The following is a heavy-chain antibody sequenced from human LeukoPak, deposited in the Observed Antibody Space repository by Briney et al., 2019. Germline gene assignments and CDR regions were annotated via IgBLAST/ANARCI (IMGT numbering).Heavy chain of an antibody. CDR1: GFTFSNYA. CDR2: ITGSGGST. V-gene: IGHV3-23*01. J-gene: IGHJ4*02. Sequence: GGSLRLSCAASGFTFSNYAVNWVRQAPGKGLEWVSTITGSGGSTFYADSVKGRFTISRDNSKNTLYLQMNSLRAEDTAVYYCAKTITYDFWSGYYWGQGTLVTVSS. CDR3: AKTITYDFWSGYY. D-gene: IGHD3-3*01.